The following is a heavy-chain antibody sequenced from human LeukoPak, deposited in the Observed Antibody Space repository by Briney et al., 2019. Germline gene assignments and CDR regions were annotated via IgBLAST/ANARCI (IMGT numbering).Heavy chain of an antibody. CDR1: GFTFSSYA. J-gene: IGHJ6*02. D-gene: IGHD3-16*01. Sequence: PGRSLRLSCAASGFTFSSYAMHWVRQAPGKGLEWVAGISYDGSNKYYADSVKGRFTISRDNAKNSLYLQMSNLRAEATAVYFCARGGGLDVWGQGATVTVSS. CDR2: ISYDGSNK. CDR3: ARGGGLDV. V-gene: IGHV3-30-3*01.